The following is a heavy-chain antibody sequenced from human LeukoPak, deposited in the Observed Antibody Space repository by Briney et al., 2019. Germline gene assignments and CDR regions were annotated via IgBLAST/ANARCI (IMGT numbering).Heavy chain of an antibody. D-gene: IGHD1-26*01. CDR1: GFTFSSYS. CDR2: ISSSSNYI. CDR3: ARGQSGFDL. J-gene: IGHJ2*01. Sequence: GGSLRLSCAASGFTFSSYSMNWVRQAPGKGLEWVSSISSSSNYIYYADSVKGRFTISRDNAKNSLYLQMNSLRAEDTAVYYCARGQSGFDLWGRGTLVTVSS. V-gene: IGHV3-21*01.